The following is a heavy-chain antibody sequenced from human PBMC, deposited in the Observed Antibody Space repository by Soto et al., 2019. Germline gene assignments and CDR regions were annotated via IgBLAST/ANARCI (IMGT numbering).Heavy chain of an antibody. J-gene: IGHJ3*02. CDR1: GGSISSGDYY. V-gene: IGHV4-30-4*01. D-gene: IGHD3-22*01. CDR2: IYYSGST. Sequence: SETLSLTCTVSGGSISSGDYYWSWIRQPPGKGLEWIGYIYYSGSTYYNPSLKSRVTISVDTSKNQFSLKLSSVTAADTAVYYCARASWYYYSSGYPTRTYDAFDIWGQGTMVTVSS. CDR3: ARASWYYYSSGYPTRTYDAFDI.